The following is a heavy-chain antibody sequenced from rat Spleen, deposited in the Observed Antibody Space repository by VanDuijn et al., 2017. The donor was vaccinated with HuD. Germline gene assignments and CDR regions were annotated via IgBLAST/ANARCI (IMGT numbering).Heavy chain of an antibody. CDR2: ISPSGGST. J-gene: IGHJ4*01. Sequence: EVQLVESGGALVQPGRSMKLSCAASGLSFSNYDMAWVRQAPTKGLEWVASISPSGGSTYYRDSVKGRFTVSRDNAKSTLYLQMDSLRSEDTATYYCASPYGGYVMDAWGQGASVTVSS. CDR1: GLSFSNYD. V-gene: IGHV5-25*01. D-gene: IGHD1-11*01. CDR3: ASPYGGYVMDA.